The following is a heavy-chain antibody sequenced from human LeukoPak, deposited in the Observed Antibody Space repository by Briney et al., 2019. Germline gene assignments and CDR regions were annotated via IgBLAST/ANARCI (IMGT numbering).Heavy chain of an antibody. J-gene: IGHJ6*03. CDR1: GFSVRSNY. CDR3: GKGYMDV. V-gene: IGHV3-66*01. CDR2: IYSDGST. Sequence: PGGSLRLSCGASGFSVRSNYMSWVRQAPGKGPEWVSVIYSDGSTFHAGSVKGRFTISRDTSKNTLYLEMNSLTAGDTAVYYCGKGYMDVWGKGTTVTISS.